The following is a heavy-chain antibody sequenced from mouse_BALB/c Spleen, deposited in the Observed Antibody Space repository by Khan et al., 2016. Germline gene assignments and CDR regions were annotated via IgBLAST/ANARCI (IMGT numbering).Heavy chain of an antibody. CDR2: INPDSSTI. V-gene: IGHV4-1*02. J-gene: IGHJ3*01. Sequence: EVKLLESGGGLVQPGGSLKLSCAASGFDFSRYWMSWVRQAPGKGLEWIGEINPDSSTINYTPSLKDRFIISRDNAKNTLYLQMRKVRSEDTDLYYCARAGYYGYLVNWGQGTLVTVSA. D-gene: IGHD1-1*01. CDR3: ARAGYYGYLVN. CDR1: GFDFSRYW.